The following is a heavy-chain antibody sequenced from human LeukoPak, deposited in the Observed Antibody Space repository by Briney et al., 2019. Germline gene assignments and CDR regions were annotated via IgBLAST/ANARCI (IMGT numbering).Heavy chain of an antibody. J-gene: IGHJ4*02. CDR1: GYTFTGYY. D-gene: IGHD2-15*01. CDR2: INPNSGGT. CDR3: ARGADINCSGGSCYLWGY. V-gene: IGHV1-2*06. Sequence: ASVKVSCKASGYTFTGYYMHWVRQAPGQGLEWMGRINPNSGGTDYAQKFQGRVTETRDTSISTAYMELSRLRSDDTAVYYCARGADINCSGGSCYLWGYWGQGTLVTVSS.